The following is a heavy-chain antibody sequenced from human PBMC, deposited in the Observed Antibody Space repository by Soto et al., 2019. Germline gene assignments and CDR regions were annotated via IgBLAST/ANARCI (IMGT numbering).Heavy chain of an antibody. J-gene: IGHJ4*02. V-gene: IGHV1-69*01. CDR2: LIPIFGTA. D-gene: IGHD1-1*01. Sequence: QVQLVQSGAEVKKPGSSVKVSCKASGGTFSSYAISWVRQAPGQGLEWMGGLIPIFGTANYAQKFQGRVTITADESTSTAYMELSSLRSEDTAVYYCAREGLNWIQRGDFDYWGQGTLVTVSS. CDR1: GGTFSSYA. CDR3: AREGLNWIQRGDFDY.